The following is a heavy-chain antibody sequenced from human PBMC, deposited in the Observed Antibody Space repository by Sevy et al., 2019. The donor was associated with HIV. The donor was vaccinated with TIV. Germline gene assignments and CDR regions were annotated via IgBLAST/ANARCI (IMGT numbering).Heavy chain of an antibody. CDR3: ARGMILEGSWYGMDV. CDR1: GFIVSSNY. D-gene: IGHD3-3*01. CDR2: IYSGGNT. V-gene: IGHV3-53*01. J-gene: IGHJ6*02. Sequence: GGSLRLSCAVSGFIVSSNYMTWVRQAPGKGLEWVSVIYSGGNTFYADSVRGRFTISRDNSNNTLYLRMNSLRAEDTAVYYCARGMILEGSWYGMDVWGQGTTVTVSS.